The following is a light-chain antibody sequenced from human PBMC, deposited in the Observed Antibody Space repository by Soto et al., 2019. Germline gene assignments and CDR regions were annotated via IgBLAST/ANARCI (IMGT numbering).Light chain of an antibody. Sequence: EIAMTQSPATVSVSPGERATLSCRASQSVSSNLAWYQQKPGQAPRLLIYGASSRDTGIPARFSGSGSGTAFTLTISSLQSEDFAVYYCQQYNKWPLTFGGGTKVEIK. CDR2: GAS. CDR3: QQYNKWPLT. J-gene: IGKJ4*01. CDR1: QSVSSN. V-gene: IGKV3D-15*01.